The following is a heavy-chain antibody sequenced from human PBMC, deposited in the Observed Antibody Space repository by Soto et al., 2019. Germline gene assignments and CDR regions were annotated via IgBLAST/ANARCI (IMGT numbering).Heavy chain of an antibody. CDR2: IYYSGST. Sequence: SETLSLTCTVSGGSISSSSYYWGWIRQPPGKGLEWIGSIYYSGSTYYNPSLKSRVTISVDTSKNQFSLKLSSVTAADTAVYYCARLATGRTRKFDPWGQGTLVTVSS. V-gene: IGHV4-39*01. D-gene: IGHD1-1*01. J-gene: IGHJ5*02. CDR1: GGSISSSSYY. CDR3: ARLATGRTRKFDP.